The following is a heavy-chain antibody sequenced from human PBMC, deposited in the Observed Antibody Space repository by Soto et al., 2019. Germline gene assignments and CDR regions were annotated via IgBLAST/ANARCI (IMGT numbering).Heavy chain of an antibody. J-gene: IGHJ6*02. Sequence: QVQLVQSGAEVKKPGSSVKVSCKASGGTFSSYAISWVRQAPGQGLEWMGGIIPIFGTANYAQKFQGRVTITADESTSTAYMELSSLRSEDTAVYYFASSPKNWNDQEQYYYYGMDVWGQGTTVTVSS. D-gene: IGHD1-1*01. CDR1: GGTFSSYA. CDR3: ASSPKNWNDQEQYYYYGMDV. V-gene: IGHV1-69*12. CDR2: IIPIFGTA.